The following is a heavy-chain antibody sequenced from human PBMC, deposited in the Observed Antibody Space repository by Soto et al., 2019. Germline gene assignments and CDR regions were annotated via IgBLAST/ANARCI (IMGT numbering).Heavy chain of an antibody. D-gene: IGHD3-3*01. CDR1: GGSISSYY. CDR2: IFSSGSI. V-gene: IGHV4-59*01. J-gene: IGHJ4*01. CDR3: ARSWSVSGTLLRYYFDY. Sequence: ASDTLSLTCTVSGGSISSYYWSWIRQSPGKGLEWIGYIFSSGSINYNSPLKSRVGISVDTSKNQCSPKLSSVTAADKAVYYCARSWSVSGTLLRYYFDYWGYGTLVTVSS.